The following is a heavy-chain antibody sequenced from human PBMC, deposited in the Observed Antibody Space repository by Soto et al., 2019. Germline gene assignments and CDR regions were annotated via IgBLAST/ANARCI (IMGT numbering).Heavy chain of an antibody. CDR3: ARGRAFYYDSSGLNY. CDR2: INHSGST. D-gene: IGHD3-22*01. Sequence: SETLSLTCAVYGGSFSGYYWSWIRQPPGKGLEWIGEINHSGSTNYNPSLKSRVTISVDTSKKQFSLKLSSVTAADTAVYYCARGRAFYYDSSGLNYWGQGTLVTVSS. V-gene: IGHV4-34*01. J-gene: IGHJ4*01. CDR1: GGSFSGYY.